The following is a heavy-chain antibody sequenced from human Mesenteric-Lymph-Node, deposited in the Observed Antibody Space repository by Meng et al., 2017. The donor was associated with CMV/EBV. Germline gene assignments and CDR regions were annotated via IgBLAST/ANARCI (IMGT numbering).Heavy chain of an antibody. V-gene: IGHV4-59*01. CDR3: AKDPLAARQGDGFDV. Sequence: SETLSLTCTVSGGSISSYYWSWIRQPPGKGLDWIGDIYYNGNTNYNPSLKSRVTISVDTSKSQFSLKLSSVTAADTAMYYCAKDPLAARQGDGFDVWGQGTMVTVSS. D-gene: IGHD6-6*01. CDR1: GGSISSYY. J-gene: IGHJ3*01. CDR2: IYYNGNT.